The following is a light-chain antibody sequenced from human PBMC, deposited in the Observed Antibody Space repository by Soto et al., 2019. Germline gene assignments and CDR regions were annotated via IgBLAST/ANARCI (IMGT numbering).Light chain of an antibody. CDR2: KAS. J-gene: IGKJ2*01. Sequence: IQRTSSHLTRSASVGGGDRISCRAIQSISTWLAWYQQKPGKGPKLLIYKASSLDSGVPSRFSGSGSGTEFTLTLSSLQPDDFATYYCQQYNSFSRTCGQGTKVDIK. CDR1: QSISTW. CDR3: QQYNSFSRT. V-gene: IGKV1-5*03.